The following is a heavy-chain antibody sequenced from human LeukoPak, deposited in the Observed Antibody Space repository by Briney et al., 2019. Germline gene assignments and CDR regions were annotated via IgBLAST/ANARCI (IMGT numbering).Heavy chain of an antibody. V-gene: IGHV4-59*08. J-gene: IGHJ4*02. CDR3: ARHKGGYNNYPFDY. Sequence: SETLSLTCTVSGVSMSGYFWGWLRQPPGQGLEWICYFSYSGNTNGTPSLESRVTISVDTSKNQFFLKLNSVTAADTAVYYCARHKGGYNNYPFDYWGQGTLVTVSS. CDR2: FSYSGNT. CDR1: GVSMSGYF. D-gene: IGHD4-11*01.